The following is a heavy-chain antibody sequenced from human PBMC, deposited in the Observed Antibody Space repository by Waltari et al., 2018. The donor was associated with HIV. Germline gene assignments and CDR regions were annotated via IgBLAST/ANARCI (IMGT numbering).Heavy chain of an antibody. D-gene: IGHD1-26*01. Sequence: QVQLQESGPGLVKPSETLSLTRTVSGGSISRYYWSWIRQPPGKGLDWSGYIYYSGSTNYNPSLKSRVTISVDTSKNQFSLKVSSVTAADTAVYYCARLSYPTSYYGMDVWGQGTTVTVSS. CDR2: IYYSGST. CDR3: ARLSYPTSYYGMDV. CDR1: GGSISRYY. V-gene: IGHV4-59*08. J-gene: IGHJ6*02.